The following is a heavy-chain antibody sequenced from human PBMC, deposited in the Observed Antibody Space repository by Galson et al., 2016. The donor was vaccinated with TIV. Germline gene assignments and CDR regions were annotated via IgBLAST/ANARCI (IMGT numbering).Heavy chain of an antibody. CDR3: ARSDAISGYYYHFDY. Sequence: QSGAEVKKPGSSVKVSCKASGYTFINYAIQWVRQAPGQSLEWMGWISAANGDTKSSQKFQGRVTTTRDTSANMAYMELSSLRSEDRAVYYCARSDAISGYYYHFDYWGQGTLVTVSS. CDR1: GYTFINYA. V-gene: IGHV1-3*01. J-gene: IGHJ4*02. D-gene: IGHD3-22*01. CDR2: ISAANGDT.